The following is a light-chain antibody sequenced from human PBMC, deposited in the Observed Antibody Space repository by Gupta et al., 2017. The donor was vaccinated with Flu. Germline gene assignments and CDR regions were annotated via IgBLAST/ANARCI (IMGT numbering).Light chain of an antibody. CDR3: QREGSSPLT. V-gene: IGKV3-20*01. J-gene: IGKJ2*01. CDR1: QSVSSSY. CDR2: GAS. Sequence: IVLTQSPGTLSLSPGERATLSCRASQSVSSSYLAWYQAKPSQAPRLLIYGASSRATGIPHRFSGRGSGTAITLTISRLDPENFAVYSCQREGSSPLTSGQRTKLQIK.